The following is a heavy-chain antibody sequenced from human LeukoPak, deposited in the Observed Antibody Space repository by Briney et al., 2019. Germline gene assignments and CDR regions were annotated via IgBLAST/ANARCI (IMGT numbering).Heavy chain of an antibody. D-gene: IGHD2-2*02. V-gene: IGHV4-4*07. CDR2: IYYSGST. Sequence: PSETLSLTCTVSGGSISSYYWSWIRQPAGKGLEWIGSIYYSGSTYYNPSLKSRVTISVDTSKNQFSLKLSSVTAADTAVYYCARRGYCSSTSCYREYYMDVWGKGTTVTVSS. CDR3: ARRGYCSSTSCYREYYMDV. J-gene: IGHJ6*03. CDR1: GGSISSYY.